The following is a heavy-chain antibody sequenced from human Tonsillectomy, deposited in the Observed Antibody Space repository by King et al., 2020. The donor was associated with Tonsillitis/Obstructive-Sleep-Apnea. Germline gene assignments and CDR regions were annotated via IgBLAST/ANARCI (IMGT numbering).Heavy chain of an antibody. CDR3: AKDQYYYDSSGFADYIDV. V-gene: IGHV3-30*18. D-gene: IGHD3-22*01. Sequence: VQLVESGGGVVQPGRSLRLSCAASGLTFTNYGMHWVRQAPGKGLEWSAFISYDGSKKYYADSVKVRFTISRDNSKNTRYLQMNTLRVEDTAVYYCAKDQYYYDSSGFADYIDVWGKGTAVTVSS. CDR1: GLTFTNYG. J-gene: IGHJ6*03. CDR2: ISYDGSKK.